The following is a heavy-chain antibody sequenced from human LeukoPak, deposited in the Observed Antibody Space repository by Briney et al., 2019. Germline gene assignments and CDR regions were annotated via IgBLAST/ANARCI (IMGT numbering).Heavy chain of an antibody. J-gene: IGHJ6*03. Sequence: ASVKVSCKASGYTFTGYYMHWVRQAPGQGLGWMGWINPNSGGTNYAQKFQGRVTMTRDTSISTAYMELSRLRSDDTAVYYCARGRPPYDFWSGPQGTMDVWGKGTTVTVSS. D-gene: IGHD3-3*01. CDR2: INPNSGGT. V-gene: IGHV1-2*02. CDR3: ARGRPPYDFWSGPQGTMDV. CDR1: GYTFTGYY.